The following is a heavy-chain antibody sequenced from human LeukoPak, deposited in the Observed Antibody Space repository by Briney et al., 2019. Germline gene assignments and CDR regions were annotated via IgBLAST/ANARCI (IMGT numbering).Heavy chain of an antibody. J-gene: IGHJ4*02. V-gene: IGHV3-20*04. Sequence: GGSLRLSCAASGFTFDDYGMSWVRQAPGKGLEWVSGINWNGGSTGYADSVKGRFAISRDNAKNSLYLQMNSLRAEDTALYYCARVGREGYYFDYWGQGTLVTVSS. CDR3: ARVGREGYYFDY. D-gene: IGHD3-10*01. CDR2: INWNGGST. CDR1: GFTFDDYG.